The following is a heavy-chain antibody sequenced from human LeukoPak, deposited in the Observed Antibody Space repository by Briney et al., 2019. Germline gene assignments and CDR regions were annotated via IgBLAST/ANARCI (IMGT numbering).Heavy chain of an antibody. CDR2: ISSSSSYI. V-gene: IGHV3-21*01. J-gene: IGHJ3*02. D-gene: IGHD3-22*01. CDR1: GFTFSSYS. CDR3: ARDNYYYNSSGYYFAFDI. Sequence: GGSLRLSCAASGFTFSSYSMNWVRQAPGKGLEWVSSISSSSSYIYYADSVKGRFTISRDNAKNSLYLQMNSLRAEDTAVYYCARDNYYYNSSGYYFAFDIWGQGTMVTVSS.